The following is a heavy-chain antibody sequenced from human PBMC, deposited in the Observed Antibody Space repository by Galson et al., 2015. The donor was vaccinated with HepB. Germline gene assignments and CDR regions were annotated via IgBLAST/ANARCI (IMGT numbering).Heavy chain of an antibody. CDR1: GFTFSNYG. CDR3: AKGGNYQLLSGRHDY. Sequence: SLRLSCAASGFTFSNYGMHWVRQAPGKGLEWVAVISYDGNNKYYADSVKGRFTISRDNSKNRLYVQMNSLRAEDTAVYYCAKGGNYQLLSGRHDYWGQGTLVTVSS. V-gene: IGHV3-30*18. CDR2: ISYDGNNK. J-gene: IGHJ4*02. D-gene: IGHD2-2*01.